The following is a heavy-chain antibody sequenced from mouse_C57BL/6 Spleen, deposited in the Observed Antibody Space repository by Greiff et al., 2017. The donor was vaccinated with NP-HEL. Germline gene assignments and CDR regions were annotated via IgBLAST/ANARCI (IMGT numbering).Heavy chain of an antibody. CDR2: IYPRDGST. CDR3: AELYYGSGSYFDY. CDR1: GYTFTDHT. D-gene: IGHD1-1*01. J-gene: IGHJ2*01. V-gene: IGHV1-78*01. Sequence: VQLQQSDAELVKPGASVKISCKVSGYTFTDHTIHWMKQRPEQGLEWIGYIYPRDGSTKYNEKFKGKATLTADKSSSTAYMQLNSLTSEDSAVYFCAELYYGSGSYFDYWGQGTTLTVSS.